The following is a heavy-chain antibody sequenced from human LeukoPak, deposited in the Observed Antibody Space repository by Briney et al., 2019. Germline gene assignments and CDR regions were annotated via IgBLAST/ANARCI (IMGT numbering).Heavy chain of an antibody. CDR2: INHSGST. Sequence: PSETLSLICAVYGGSFSGYYWSWIRHPPGKALEWIGEINHSGSTKYTPSLKSRVTISVDTSKNQFSLKLSSVTAADTAVYYCARVSPYCGGDCYDYWGQGTLVTVSS. V-gene: IGHV4-34*01. J-gene: IGHJ4*02. CDR3: ARVSPYCGGDCYDY. D-gene: IGHD2-21*01. CDR1: GGSFSGYY.